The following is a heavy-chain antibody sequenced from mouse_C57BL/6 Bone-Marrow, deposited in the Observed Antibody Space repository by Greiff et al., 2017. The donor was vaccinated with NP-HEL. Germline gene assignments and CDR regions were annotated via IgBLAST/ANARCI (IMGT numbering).Heavy chain of an antibody. CDR3: ARRGTMITTAAY. CDR1: GYTFTSYG. V-gene: IGHV1-81*01. D-gene: IGHD1-2*01. Sequence: QVQLQQSGAELARPGASVKLSCKASGYTFTSYGISWVKQRTGQGLEWIGEIYPRSGNTYYNEKFKGKATLTADKSSSTAYMELRSLTSEDSAVYFCARRGTMITTAAYWGQGTLVTVSA. J-gene: IGHJ3*01. CDR2: IYPRSGNT.